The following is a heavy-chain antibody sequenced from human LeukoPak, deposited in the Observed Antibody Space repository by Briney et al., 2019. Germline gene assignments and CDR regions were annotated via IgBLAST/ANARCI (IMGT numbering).Heavy chain of an antibody. CDR1: GFTFSDYF. V-gene: IGHV3-11*04. J-gene: IGHJ4*02. D-gene: IGHD6-13*01. CDR2: ISSSGSTI. CDR3: ARVEYSSSWQIVYYFDY. Sequence: PGGSLRLSCAASGFTFSDYFMSWIRQAPGKGLEWVSYISSSGSTIYYADSVKGRFTISRDNAKNSLYLQMNSLTAEDTAVYYCARVEYSSSWQIVYYFDYWGQGTLVTVSS.